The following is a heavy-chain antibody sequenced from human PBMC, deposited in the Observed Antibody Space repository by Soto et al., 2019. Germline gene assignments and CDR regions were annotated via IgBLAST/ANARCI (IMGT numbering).Heavy chain of an antibody. CDR1: GFTFSSYA. CDR3: AKDLYSNQPSYFDY. V-gene: IGHV3-23*01. Sequence: PGGSLRLSCAASGFTFSSYATSWVRQAPGKGLEWVSAISGSGGSTYYANSVKGRFTISRDNSKNTLYLQMNSLRAEDTAVYYCAKDLYSNQPSYFDYWGQGTLVTVSS. CDR2: ISGSGGST. D-gene: IGHD4-4*01. J-gene: IGHJ4*02.